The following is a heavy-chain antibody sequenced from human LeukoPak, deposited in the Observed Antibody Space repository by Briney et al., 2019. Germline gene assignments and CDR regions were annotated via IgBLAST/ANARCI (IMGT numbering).Heavy chain of an antibody. J-gene: IGHJ5*02. CDR3: ARANLKRGGSWFDP. V-gene: IGHV1-2*04. D-gene: IGHD3-16*01. CDR2: INPNNGGT. Sequence: ASVKVSCKASGYTFTGYYMHWVRQAPGQGLEWMGWINPNNGGTNYAQKFQGWVTMTRDTSISTAYMELSRLRSDDTAVYYCARANLKRGGSWFDPWGQGTLVTVSS. CDR1: GYTFTGYY.